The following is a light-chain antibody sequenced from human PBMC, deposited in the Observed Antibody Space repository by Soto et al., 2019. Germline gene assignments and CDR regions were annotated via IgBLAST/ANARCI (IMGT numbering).Light chain of an antibody. CDR1: RRDVGGYNY. V-gene: IGLV2-14*03. CDR2: ASS. Sequence: QAVLTQPASVSGSPGQSITISCTGTRRDVGGYNYVSWYQHHAGKAPRLMIYASSNRPSGVSHRFSGSWSGNTASLTISGLQAEDEADYYCSSYTCGTTLYVFGTGTQVTVL. CDR3: SSYTCGTTLYV. J-gene: IGLJ1*01.